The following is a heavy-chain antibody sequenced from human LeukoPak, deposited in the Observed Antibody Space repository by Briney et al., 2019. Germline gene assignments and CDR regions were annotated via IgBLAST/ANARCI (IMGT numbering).Heavy chain of an antibody. Sequence: PGGSQRLSCAASGFTFSSYAMSWVRQAPGKGLEWVSAISGSGGSTYYADSVKGRFTISRDNSKNTLYLQMNSLRAEDTAVYYCASTYGSGSYFQPNWFDPWGQGTLDSVPS. V-gene: IGHV3-23*01. CDR2: ISGSGGST. CDR1: GFTFSSYA. D-gene: IGHD3-10*01. CDR3: ASTYGSGSYFQPNWFDP. J-gene: IGHJ5*02.